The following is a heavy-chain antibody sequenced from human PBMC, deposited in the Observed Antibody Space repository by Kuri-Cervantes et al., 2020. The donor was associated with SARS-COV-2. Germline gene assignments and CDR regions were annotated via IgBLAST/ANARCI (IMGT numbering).Heavy chain of an antibody. CDR1: GGSFSGYY. Sequence: SCAVYGGSFSGYYWSWIRQPPGKGLEWIGEINHSGSTDYNPSLKSRVTISVDTSKNRFSLKLSSVTAADTAVYYCARGGYVVYYYYYGMDVWGQGTTVTVSS. CDR2: INHSGST. CDR3: ARGGYVVYYYYYGMDV. D-gene: IGHD5-12*01. V-gene: IGHV4-34*01. J-gene: IGHJ6*02.